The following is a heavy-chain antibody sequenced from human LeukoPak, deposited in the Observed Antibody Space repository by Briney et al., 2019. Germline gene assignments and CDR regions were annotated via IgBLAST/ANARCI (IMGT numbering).Heavy chain of an antibody. D-gene: IGHD6-13*01. CDR1: GGPFSGYY. V-gene: IGHV4-34*01. CDR2: INHSGRT. Sequence: SDTLSLICAVSGGPFSGYYWSWIRHPPGKGLECIGEINHSGRTNYNPSLKSRFTISVDTSKNQFSLKLSSVTAADTAVYYCARPIAAAGSLVVWFDPWGQGTLVTVSS. J-gene: IGHJ5*02. CDR3: ARPIAAAGSLVVWFDP.